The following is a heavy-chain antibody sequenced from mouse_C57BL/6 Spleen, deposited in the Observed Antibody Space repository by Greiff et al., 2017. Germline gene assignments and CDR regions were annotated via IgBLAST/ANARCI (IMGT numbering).Heavy chain of an antibody. J-gene: IGHJ1*03. CDR2: IDPANGNT. CDR3: ARALYDYGSSDWYFDV. Sequence: VQLQQSVAELVRPGASVKLSCTASGFNINNTYMHWVKQRPEQGLEWIGRIDPANGNTKYAPKFQGKATITADTASNTAYLQLSSLTSEDTAIYYCARALYDYGSSDWYFDVWGTGTTVTVSS. CDR1: GFNINNTY. V-gene: IGHV14-3*01. D-gene: IGHD1-1*01.